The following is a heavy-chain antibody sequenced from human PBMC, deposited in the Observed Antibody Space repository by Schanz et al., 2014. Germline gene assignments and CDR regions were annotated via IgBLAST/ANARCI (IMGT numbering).Heavy chain of an antibody. CDR1: GFTFSSFN. J-gene: IGHJ4*02. CDR2: ISTSSTYI. CDR3: ARVVGATAGTY. Sequence: EVQLVESGGGLVKPGGSLRLSCAASGFTFSSFNMNWVRQAPGKGLEWVSSISTSSTYIDYADLVKGRFTISRDNAKNSLYLQMNSLRAEDTAVYYCARVVGATAGTYWGQGTLVTVSS. D-gene: IGHD6-13*01. V-gene: IGHV3-21*01.